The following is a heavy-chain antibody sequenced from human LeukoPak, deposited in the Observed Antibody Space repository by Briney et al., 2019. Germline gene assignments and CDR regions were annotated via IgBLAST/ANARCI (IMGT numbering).Heavy chain of an antibody. J-gene: IGHJ4*02. CDR1: GYTFTGYY. Sequence: ASVKVSCKASGYTFTGYYMHWVRQAPGQGLEWMGWISAYNGNTNYAQKLQGRVTMTTDTSTSTAYMELRSLRSDDTAVYYCAREVDYYFDYWGQGTLVTVSS. CDR2: ISAYNGNT. CDR3: AREVDYYFDY. D-gene: IGHD2-15*01. V-gene: IGHV1-18*04.